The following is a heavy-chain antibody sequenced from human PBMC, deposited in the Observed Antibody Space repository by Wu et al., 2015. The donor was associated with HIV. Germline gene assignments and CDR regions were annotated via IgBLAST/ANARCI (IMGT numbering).Heavy chain of an antibody. V-gene: IGHV1-69*12. CDR1: GGTFSSYA. D-gene: IGHD6-13*01. Sequence: QVQLVQSGAEVKKPGSSVKVSCKASGGTFSSYAISWVRQAPGQGLEWMGGIIPIFGTANYAQKFQGRVTITADESTSTAYMELSSLRSEDTAVYYCARDPLPRIAAAGHYYYYYYMDVWGKGTTVTVSS. CDR2: IIPIFGTA. CDR3: ARDPLPRIAAAGHYYYYYYMDV. J-gene: IGHJ6*03.